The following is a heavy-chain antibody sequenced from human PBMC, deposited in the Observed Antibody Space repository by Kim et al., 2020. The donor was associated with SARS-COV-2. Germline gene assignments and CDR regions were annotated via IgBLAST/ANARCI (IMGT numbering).Heavy chain of an antibody. Sequence: GGSLRLSCAASGFTFDDYAMHWVRQAPGKGLEWVSGISWNSASIGYADSVKGRFTISRDNAKDSLYLQMNSLRAEDTALYYCAKDMSGSPLALDYWGQGTLVTVSS. CDR1: GFTFDDYA. CDR2: ISWNSASI. D-gene: IGHD1-26*01. V-gene: IGHV3-9*01. CDR3: AKDMSGSPLALDY. J-gene: IGHJ4*02.